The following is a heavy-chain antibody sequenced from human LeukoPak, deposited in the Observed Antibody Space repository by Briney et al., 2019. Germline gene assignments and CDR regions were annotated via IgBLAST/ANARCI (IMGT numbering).Heavy chain of an antibody. CDR3: ARGPYLGYCSGSSCNQFDY. CDR1: GFTFSSYA. J-gene: IGHJ4*02. V-gene: IGHV3-23*01. D-gene: IGHD2-15*01. CDR2: ISGSGGST. Sequence: GGSLRLSCAASGFTFSSYAMNWVRQAPGKGLEWVSAISGSGGSTYYADSVKGRFTISRDNSKNTLYLQMNSLRAEDTAVYYCARGPYLGYCSGSSCNQFDYWGQGTLVTVSS.